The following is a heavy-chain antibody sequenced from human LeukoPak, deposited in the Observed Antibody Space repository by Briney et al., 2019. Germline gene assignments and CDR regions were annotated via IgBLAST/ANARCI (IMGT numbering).Heavy chain of an antibody. Sequence: GGSLRLSCAASGFTFSSYAMHWVRQAPGKGLEWVAVISYDGSNKYYADSVKGRFTISRDNSKNTLYLQMNSLRAEDTAVYYCAKGGQLPRGQYYYDSSGYYFDDYWGQGTLVTVSS. CDR3: AKGGQLPRGQYYYDSSGYYFDDY. V-gene: IGHV3-30-3*01. CDR2: ISYDGSNK. CDR1: GFTFSSYA. J-gene: IGHJ4*02. D-gene: IGHD3-22*01.